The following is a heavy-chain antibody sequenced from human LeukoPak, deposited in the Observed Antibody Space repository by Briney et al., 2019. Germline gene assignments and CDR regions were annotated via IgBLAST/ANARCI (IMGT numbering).Heavy chain of an antibody. V-gene: IGHV3-21*01. CDR3: ARSRMVRGVSRYGPWCDY. D-gene: IGHD3-10*01. Sequence: GGSLRLSCAASGFTFSSYSMNWVRQAPGKGLEWVSSISSSSSYIYYADSVKGRFTISRDNAKNSLYLQMNSLRAEDTAVYYCARSRMVRGVSRYGPWCDYWGQGTLVTVSS. J-gene: IGHJ4*02. CDR2: ISSSSSYI. CDR1: GFTFSSYS.